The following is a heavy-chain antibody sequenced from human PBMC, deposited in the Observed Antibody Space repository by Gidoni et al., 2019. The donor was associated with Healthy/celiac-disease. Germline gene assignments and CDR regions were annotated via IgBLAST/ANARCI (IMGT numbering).Heavy chain of an antibody. Sequence: QVQLVQSGAEVKKPGSSVKVSCKASGGTFSSYAISWVRQAPGQGLEWMGGIIPIFGTANYAQKFQGRVTITADESTSTAYMELSSLRSEDTAVYYCAVSRGGNRRWYYYGMDVWGQGTTVTVSS. D-gene: IGHD2-15*01. CDR2: IIPIFGTA. CDR1: GGTFSSYA. CDR3: AVSRGGNRRWYYYGMDV. J-gene: IGHJ6*02. V-gene: IGHV1-69*01.